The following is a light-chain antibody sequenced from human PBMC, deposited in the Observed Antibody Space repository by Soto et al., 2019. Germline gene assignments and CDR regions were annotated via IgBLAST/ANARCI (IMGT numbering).Light chain of an antibody. CDR3: QQYKNGWT. J-gene: IGKJ1*01. V-gene: IGKV3-15*01. CDR1: QSIITEY. CDR2: GAS. Sequence: EIVLTQSPGTLSLSPGDRAILSCRASQSIITEYLGWYQQKPGRAPRLLIYGASTRATGIPARFSGSGSGTEFTLTISSLQSEDFAVYYCQQYKNGWTFGQGTKVDI.